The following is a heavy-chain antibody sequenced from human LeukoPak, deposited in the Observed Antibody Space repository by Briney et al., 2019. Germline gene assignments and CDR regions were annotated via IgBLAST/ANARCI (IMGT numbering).Heavy chain of an antibody. Sequence: ASVKVSCKASGYTFTSYDINWVRQATGQGLEWMGWMNPNSGNTGYAQKFQGRVTMTGNTSISTAYTELSSLRSEDTAVYYCATATSSSWYLFGYWGQGTLVTVSS. V-gene: IGHV1-8*01. D-gene: IGHD6-13*01. CDR2: MNPNSGNT. CDR3: ATATSSSWYLFGY. J-gene: IGHJ4*02. CDR1: GYTFTSYD.